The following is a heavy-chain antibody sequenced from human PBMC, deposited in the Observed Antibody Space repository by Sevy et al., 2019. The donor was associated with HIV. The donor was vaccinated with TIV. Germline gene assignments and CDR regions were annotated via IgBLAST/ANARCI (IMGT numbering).Heavy chain of an antibody. J-gene: IGHJ6*02. D-gene: IGHD6-19*01. CDR1: GFTFSSYA. Sequence: GGCLRLSCAASGFTFSSYAMHWVRQAPGKGLEWVAVISYDGSNKYYADSVKGRFTISRDNSKNTLYLQMNSLRAEDTAVYYCARVKWLVRDGMDVWGQGTTVTVS. CDR3: ARVKWLVRDGMDV. V-gene: IGHV3-30-3*01. CDR2: ISYDGSNK.